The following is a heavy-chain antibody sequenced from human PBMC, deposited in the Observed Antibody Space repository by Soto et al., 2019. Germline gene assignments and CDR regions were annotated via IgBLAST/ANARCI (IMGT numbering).Heavy chain of an antibody. Sequence: ASVMVSCKASGYTFTSYAMHWVRQAPGQRLEWMGWINAGNGDTKYSQKFQGRVTITRDTSASTAYMELSSLRSEDAAVYYCARDGEKLLEWYRYYYYGMDVWGQGTTVTVSS. CDR2: INAGNGDT. J-gene: IGHJ6*02. CDR1: GYTFTSYA. D-gene: IGHD3-3*01. CDR3: ARDGEKLLEWYRYYYYGMDV. V-gene: IGHV1-3*01.